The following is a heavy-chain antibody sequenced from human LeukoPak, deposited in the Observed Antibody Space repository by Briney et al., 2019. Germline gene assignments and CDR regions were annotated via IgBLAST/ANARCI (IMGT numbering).Heavy chain of an antibody. J-gene: IGHJ4*02. CDR3: ARHSDSGNQSFDY. D-gene: IGHD3-10*01. CDR1: GGSISSYY. CDR2: IYYSGST. V-gene: IGHV4-59*08. Sequence: SETLSLTCTVSGGSISSYYWSWIRQPPGKGLEWIGYIYYSGSTNYNPSLKSRVTISVDTSKNQFSPKLSSVTAADTAVYYCARHSDSGNQSFDYWGQGTLVTVSS.